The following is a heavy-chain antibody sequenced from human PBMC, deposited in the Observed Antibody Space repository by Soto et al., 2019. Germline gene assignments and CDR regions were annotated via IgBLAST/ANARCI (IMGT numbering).Heavy chain of an antibody. Sequence: PSETLSLTCTVSGGSISSGGYYWSWIRQHPGKGLEWIGYIYYSGSTYYNPSLKSRVTISVDTSKNQFSLKLSSVTAAETAVYYCARSKRYCTNGVCYNRYYYYYYMDVWGKGTTVTVSS. CDR1: GGSISSGGYY. D-gene: IGHD2-8*01. V-gene: IGHV4-31*03. CDR2: IYYSGST. J-gene: IGHJ6*03. CDR3: ARSKRYCTNGVCYNRYYYYYYMDV.